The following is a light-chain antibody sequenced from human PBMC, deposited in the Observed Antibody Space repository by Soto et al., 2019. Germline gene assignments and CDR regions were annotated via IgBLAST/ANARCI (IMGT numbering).Light chain of an antibody. CDR3: QQYDHWPFT. J-gene: IGKJ3*01. CDR2: GAS. V-gene: IGKV3-15*01. Sequence: EIVMTQSPAPLSVSPGERATLSCRASQSVSGNLAWYQQKPGQAPRLLIYGASTRATGLPARFSGSGSGTEFTLTISSLQSEDFALYYCQQYDHWPFTFGPGTKVDIK. CDR1: QSVSGN.